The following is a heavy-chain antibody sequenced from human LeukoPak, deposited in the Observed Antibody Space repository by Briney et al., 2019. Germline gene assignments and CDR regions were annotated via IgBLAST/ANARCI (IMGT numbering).Heavy chain of an antibody. Sequence: GGSLRLSCAGSGFSVRTSTMHWVRQAPGKGLECVSALSSNGYNTYYANSVRDRFTISRDSSKNTLYLQMDSLRPEDMAVYYCARRSAGYDYWGQGTLVTVSS. J-gene: IGHJ4*02. CDR3: ARRSAGYDY. V-gene: IGHV3-64*01. D-gene: IGHD3-22*01. CDR2: LSSNGYNT. CDR1: GFSVRTST.